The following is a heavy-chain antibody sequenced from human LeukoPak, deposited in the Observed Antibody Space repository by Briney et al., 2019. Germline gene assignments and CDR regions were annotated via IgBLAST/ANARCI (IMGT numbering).Heavy chain of an antibody. CDR3: ARLLGSFYDF. CDR1: GYTFTDYH. V-gene: IGHV1-2*02. D-gene: IGHD1-26*01. J-gene: IGHJ4*02. CDR2: INSNTGGT. Sequence: ASVKVSCKASGYTFTDYHIHWVRQAPGQGLEWLGGINSNTGGTDYAQKFQGRITMTRDTSISTAFMDLSRLRSDDTAVYYCARLLGSFYDFWGQGTLVTVS.